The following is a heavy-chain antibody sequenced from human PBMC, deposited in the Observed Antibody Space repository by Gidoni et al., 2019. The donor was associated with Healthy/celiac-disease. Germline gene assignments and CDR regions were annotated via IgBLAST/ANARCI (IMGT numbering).Heavy chain of an antibody. Sequence: QVQLQESGPVLVKPSETLSLTCTASGGSISSYYWSWIRQPPGKGLEWIGYIYYSGSTNYNPSLKSRVTISVDTSKNQFSLKLSSVTAADTAVYYCARDGCSGGSCYSYYYYGMDVWGQGTTVTVSS. V-gene: IGHV4-59*01. J-gene: IGHJ6*02. D-gene: IGHD2-15*01. CDR1: GGSISSYY. CDR2: IYYSGST. CDR3: ARDGCSGGSCYSYYYYGMDV.